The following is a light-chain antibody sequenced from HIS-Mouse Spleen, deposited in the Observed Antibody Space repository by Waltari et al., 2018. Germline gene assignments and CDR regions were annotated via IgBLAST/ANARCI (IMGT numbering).Light chain of an antibody. CDR1: SSDVGCYNY. V-gene: IGLV2-14*03. J-gene: IGLJ1*01. Sequence: QSALTQPASVSGSPGQSITISCTGTSSDVGCYNYVSWYQQPPGKAPKLMIYDVSNRPSGGANRFSGSKSGNTASLTISGLQAEDEADYYCSSYTSSSTYVFGTGTKVTVL. CDR3: SSYTSSSTYV. CDR2: DVS.